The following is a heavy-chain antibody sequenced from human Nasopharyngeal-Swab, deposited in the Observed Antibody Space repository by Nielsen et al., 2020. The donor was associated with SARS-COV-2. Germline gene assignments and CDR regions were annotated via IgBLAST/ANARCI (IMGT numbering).Heavy chain of an antibody. J-gene: IGHJ6*03. D-gene: IGHD4-17*01. V-gene: IGHV1-8*01. CDR3: ARGGYGDYLGYYYYMDV. CDR1: GYTFTSYD. CDR2: MYPNSGNT. Sequence: ASVKVSCKASGYTFTSYDINWVRQATGQGLEWMGWMYPNSGNTGYAQKFQGRVTMTRNTSISTAYMELSSLRSEDTAVYYCARGGYGDYLGYYYYMDVWGKGTTVTVSS.